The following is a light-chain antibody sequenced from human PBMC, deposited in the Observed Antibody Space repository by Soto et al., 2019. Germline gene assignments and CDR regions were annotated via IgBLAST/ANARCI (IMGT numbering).Light chain of an antibody. Sequence: QSALTQPPSASGSPGQSVNISCSGTSNDVGGYNYVSWYQQHPGKAPKLIIYEVWERPSGVPDRFSGSKSGNTASLTVSGLQAEYESDYYCSAYAGRDSFVFGTGTKITV. V-gene: IGLV2-8*01. CDR1: SNDVGGYNY. J-gene: IGLJ1*01. CDR3: SAYAGRDSFV. CDR2: EVW.